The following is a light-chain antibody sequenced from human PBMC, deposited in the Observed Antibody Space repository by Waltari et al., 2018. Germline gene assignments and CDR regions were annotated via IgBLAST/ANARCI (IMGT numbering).Light chain of an antibody. CDR1: SSNIGSNY. J-gene: IGLJ2*01. V-gene: IGLV1-47*01. CDR3: AAWDDSLSGVV. CDR2: RNN. Sequence: QSVLTQPPSASGTPGQRVTISCSGSSSNIGSNYVYWYQQLPGTAPKPLIYRNNQRPSGVPGAFSGSKPGPSASLAISGLRSEDEADYYCAAWDDSLSGVVFGGGTKLTVL.